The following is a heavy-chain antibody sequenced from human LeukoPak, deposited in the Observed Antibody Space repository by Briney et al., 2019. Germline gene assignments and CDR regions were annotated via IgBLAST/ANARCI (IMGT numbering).Heavy chain of an antibody. CDR1: GGSFSGYY. CDR3: ARGPFNYVWGSYRSYDFDY. J-gene: IGHJ4*02. Sequence: SETLSLTCAVYGGSFSGYYWSWIRQPPGKGLEWIGEINHSGSTNYNPSLKSRVTISVDTSTNRFSLKLSSVPAADTAVYYCARGPFNYVWGSYRSYDFDYWGQGTLVTVSS. D-gene: IGHD3-16*02. CDR2: INHSGST. V-gene: IGHV4-34*01.